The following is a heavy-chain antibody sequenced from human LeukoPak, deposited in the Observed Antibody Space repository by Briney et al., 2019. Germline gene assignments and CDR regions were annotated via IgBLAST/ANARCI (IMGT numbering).Heavy chain of an antibody. D-gene: IGHD1-1*01. CDR2: ISYDGSNK. CDR3: AKAPQAGYTYGMDV. Sequence: GGSLRLSCAASGFTFSSYGMHWDRQAPGKGLEWVAVISYDGSNKYYADSVKGRFTISRDNSKNTLYLQMNSLRAEDTAVYYCAKAPQAGYTYGMDVWGQGTTVTVSS. J-gene: IGHJ6*02. CDR1: GFTFSSYG. V-gene: IGHV3-30*18.